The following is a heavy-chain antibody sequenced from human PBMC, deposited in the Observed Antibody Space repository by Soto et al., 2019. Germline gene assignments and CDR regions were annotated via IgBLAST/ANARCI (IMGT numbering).Heavy chain of an antibody. CDR1: GGSFSGYY. CDR2: IHHSGST. J-gene: IGHJ6*02. V-gene: IGHV4-34*01. D-gene: IGHD3-9*01. Sequence: QVQLQQWGAGQLKPSETLSLTCAVYGGSFSGYYWNWIRQHPGKGLEWIGEIHHSGSTNYHPSLKSRVTISVDTSKNQFSLKLTSVTAADTAVYYCARAENYDILVGGGYGMDVWGQGTTVTVSS. CDR3: ARAENYDILVGGGYGMDV.